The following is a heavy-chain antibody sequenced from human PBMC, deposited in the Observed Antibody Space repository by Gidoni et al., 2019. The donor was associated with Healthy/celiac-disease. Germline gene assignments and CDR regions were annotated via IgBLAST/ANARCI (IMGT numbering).Heavy chain of an antibody. Sequence: EVQLVESGGGLVQPGRSLRLSCPASGFTFGDYAMSWVRQAPGKGLEWVGFIRSKAYGGTTEYAASVKGRFTISRDDSKSIAYLQMNSLKTEDTAVYYCTSCPGGYPPPYYFDYWGQGTLVTVSS. CDR2: IRSKAYGGTT. V-gene: IGHV3-49*04. CDR3: TSCPGGYPPPYYFDY. CDR1: GFTFGDYA. J-gene: IGHJ4*02. D-gene: IGHD2-8*02.